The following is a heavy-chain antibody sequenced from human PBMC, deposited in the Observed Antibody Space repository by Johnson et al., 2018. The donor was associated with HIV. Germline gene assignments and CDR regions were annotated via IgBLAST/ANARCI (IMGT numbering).Heavy chain of an antibody. CDR2: INSDGSTT. CDR3: ARDNGGAFDI. J-gene: IGHJ3*02. V-gene: IGHV3-74*01. Sequence: VQLVESGGGLVQPGGSLRLSCAASGFTFSSYAMHWVRQAPGKGLEWVSRINSDGSTTTYADSVKGRFTISRDNAKNTLYLQMNSLRAEDTAVYYCARDNGGAFDIWGQGTMVTVSS. D-gene: IGHD4-23*01. CDR1: GFTFSSYA.